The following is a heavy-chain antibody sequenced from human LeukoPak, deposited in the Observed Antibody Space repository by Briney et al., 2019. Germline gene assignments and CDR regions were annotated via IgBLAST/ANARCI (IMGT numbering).Heavy chain of an antibody. J-gene: IGHJ3*02. CDR2: ISSSSAI. CDR3: ASYRDYGGNSDPAFDI. Sequence: GGSLRLSCAATGFTFGTYGVSWVRQAPGKGLEWIAFISSSSAIYYAGFVKGRFTISRDNAWNSVYLQMNSLRVEDTAVYYCASYRDYGGNSDPAFDIWGQGTMVTVSS. D-gene: IGHD4-23*01. CDR1: GFTFGTYG. V-gene: IGHV3-48*01.